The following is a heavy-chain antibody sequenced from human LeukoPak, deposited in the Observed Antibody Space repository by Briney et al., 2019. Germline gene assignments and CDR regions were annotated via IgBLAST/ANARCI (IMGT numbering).Heavy chain of an antibody. J-gene: IGHJ4*02. Sequence: SETLSLTCTVSGGSISSSSYYWGWIRQPPGKGLEWIGSIYYSGSTYYNPSLKSRVTISVDTSKNQFSLKLSSVTAADTAVYYCARDGISDSSGWYIDFDYWGQGTLVTVSS. D-gene: IGHD6-19*01. CDR1: GGSISSSSYY. V-gene: IGHV4-39*07. CDR2: IYYSGST. CDR3: ARDGISDSSGWYIDFDY.